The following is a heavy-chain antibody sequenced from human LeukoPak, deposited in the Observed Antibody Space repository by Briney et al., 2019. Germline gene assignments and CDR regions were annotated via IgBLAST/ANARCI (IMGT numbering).Heavy chain of an antibody. V-gene: IGHV3-23*01. CDR3: ARDQRYCSSSSCPWEPFDY. J-gene: IGHJ4*02. CDR2: ISGGGGRT. D-gene: IGHD2-2*01. Sequence: PGGSLRLSCAVSGFTFSSYAMCWVRQAPGKGLEWVAAISGGGGRTYYADFVKGRFTISRDNSKNTLYLQMNSLRAEDTAVYYCARDQRYCSSSSCPWEPFDYWGQGTLVTVSS. CDR1: GFTFSSYA.